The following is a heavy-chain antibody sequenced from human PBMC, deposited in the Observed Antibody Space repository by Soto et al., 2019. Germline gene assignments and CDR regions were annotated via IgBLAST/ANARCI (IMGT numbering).Heavy chain of an antibody. CDR1: GYTFTSYY. V-gene: IGHV1-46*03. J-gene: IGHJ5*02. Sequence: ASVKVSCKASGYTFTSYYMHWVRQXPXQGXEWMGIINPSGGSTSYAQKFQGRVTMTRDTSTSTVYMELSSLRPEDTAVYYCARASAYCSGGSCYSGFDPWGQGTLVTVSS. CDR2: INPSGGST. D-gene: IGHD2-15*01. CDR3: ARASAYCSGGSCYSGFDP.